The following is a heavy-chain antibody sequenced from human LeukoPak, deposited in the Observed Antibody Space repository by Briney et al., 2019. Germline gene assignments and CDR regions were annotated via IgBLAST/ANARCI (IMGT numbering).Heavy chain of an antibody. J-gene: IGHJ3*02. CDR1: GFSISSYY. V-gene: IGHV4-59*01. CDR3: ARGPEAFGVLKGAFDI. Sequence: SETLSLTCTVSGFSISSYYWSWIRQPPGKGLELIGCIHDSGSTNYNPSLKSRVTISVDTSENQLSLKLRSVTAADTAVYYCARGPEAFGVLKGAFDIWGQGTVVTVSS. CDR2: IHDSGST. D-gene: IGHD3-3*01.